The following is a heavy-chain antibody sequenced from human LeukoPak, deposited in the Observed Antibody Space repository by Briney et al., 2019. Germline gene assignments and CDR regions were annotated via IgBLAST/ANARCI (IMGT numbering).Heavy chain of an antibody. CDR1: GYSFTDYD. CDR2: MNPKTDNT. D-gene: IGHD2/OR15-2a*01. Sequence: ALVKVSCKTSGYSFTDYDIHWVRQATGQGLEWMGWMNPKTDNTEYAQKFQGRVTLTWTTSISTAYMELSSLKSEDTAVYFCARSGPISLRFWGQGTLVTVSS. J-gene: IGHJ4*02. CDR3: ARSGPISLRF. V-gene: IGHV1-8*01.